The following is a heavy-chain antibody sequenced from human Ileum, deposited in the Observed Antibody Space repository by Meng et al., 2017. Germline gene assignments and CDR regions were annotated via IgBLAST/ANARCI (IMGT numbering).Heavy chain of an antibody. D-gene: IGHD4-23*01. CDR2: IYHSGLV. CDR1: GDSISTTNW. CDR3: AANSGKKMHS. J-gene: IGHJ4*02. V-gene: IGHV4-4*02. Sequence: QVPLQGPGPGLLKPSGTLSPTWAVAGDSISTTNWWNWVRPPPGEGLEWIGEIYHSGLVNYNLSLKSRVTLSIDKSKNQFSLKLISVTAADTGVYYCAANSGKKMHSWGQGTLVTVSS.